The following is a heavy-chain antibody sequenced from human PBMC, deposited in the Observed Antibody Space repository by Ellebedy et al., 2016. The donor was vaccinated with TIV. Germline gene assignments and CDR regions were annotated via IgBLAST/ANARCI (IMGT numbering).Heavy chain of an antibody. CDR2: INHSGST. J-gene: IGHJ6*02. Sequence: SETLSLTCAVYGGSFSGYYWSWIRQPPGKGLEWIGEINHSGSTNYNPSLKSRVTVSVDTSKNQFSLKLSSVTAADTAVYYCARGRRSYPQNWGQGTTVTVSS. CDR3: ARGRRSYPQN. D-gene: IGHD2-2*01. V-gene: IGHV4-34*01. CDR1: GGSFSGYY.